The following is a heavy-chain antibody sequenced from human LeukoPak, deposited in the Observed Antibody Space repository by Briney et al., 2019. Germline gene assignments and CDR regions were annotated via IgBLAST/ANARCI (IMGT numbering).Heavy chain of an antibody. CDR2: INWNGGST. Sequence: PGGSLRLSCAASGFTFDDYGMSWVRQAPGKGLEWVSGINWNGGSTGYADSVKGRFTISRHNAKNSLYLQMNSLRAEDTALYYCARDGGYCSGGSCYRYFDYWGQGTLVTVSS. J-gene: IGHJ4*02. CDR1: GFTFDDYG. D-gene: IGHD2-15*01. CDR3: ARDGGYCSGGSCYRYFDY. V-gene: IGHV3-20*04.